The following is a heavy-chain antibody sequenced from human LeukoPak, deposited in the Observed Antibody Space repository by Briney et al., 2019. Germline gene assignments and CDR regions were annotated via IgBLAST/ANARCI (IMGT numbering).Heavy chain of an antibody. CDR2: IYTSGST. CDR1: GGSISSGSYY. J-gene: IGHJ4*02. V-gene: IGHV4-61*02. D-gene: IGHD5-24*01. Sequence: SQTLSLTCTVSGGSISSGSYYWSWIRQPAGKGLEWIGRIYTSGSTNYNPSLKSRVTISVDTSKNQFSLKLSSVTAADTAVYYCAREREGEMATVAWGQGTLVTVSS. CDR3: AREREGEMATVA.